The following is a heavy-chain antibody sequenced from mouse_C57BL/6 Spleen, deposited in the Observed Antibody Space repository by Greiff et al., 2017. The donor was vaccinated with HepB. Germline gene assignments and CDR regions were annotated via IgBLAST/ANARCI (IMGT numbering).Heavy chain of an antibody. CDR1: GFTFSSYG. CDR3: ATQAEDNGEEAWFAY. Sequence: EVKLVESGGDLVKPGGSLILSCAASGFTFSSYGMSWVRQTPDKRLEWVATISSGGSYTYYPDSVKGRFTISRDNAKNTLYLQMSSLKSEDTAMYYYATQAEDNGEEAWFAYWGQGTLVNVSA. V-gene: IGHV5-6*01. J-gene: IGHJ3*01. CDR2: ISSGGSYT. D-gene: IGHD1-2*01.